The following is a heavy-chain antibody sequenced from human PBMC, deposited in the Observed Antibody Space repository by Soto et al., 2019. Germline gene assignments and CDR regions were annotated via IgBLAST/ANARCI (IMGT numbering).Heavy chain of an antibody. V-gene: IGHV4-39*01. D-gene: IGHD3-22*01. Sequence: SETLSLTCTVSGGSISSSSYYWGWIRQPPGKGLEWIGSIYYSGSTYYNPSLKSRVTISIDTSKNQFSLKLSSVTAADTAVYYCARHYYDSSGYYPDYWGQGTLVTVSS. CDR2: IYYSGST. J-gene: IGHJ4*02. CDR3: ARHYYDSSGYYPDY. CDR1: GGSISSSSYY.